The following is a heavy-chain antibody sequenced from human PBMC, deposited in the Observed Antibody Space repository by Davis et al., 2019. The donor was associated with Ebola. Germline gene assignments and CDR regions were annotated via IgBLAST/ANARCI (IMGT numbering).Heavy chain of an antibody. J-gene: IGHJ5*02. V-gene: IGHV4-4*02. CDR2: VHHSGTT. Sequence: SETLSLTCAVSGGSITGNYWWTWVRQPPGKGLEWIGEVHHSGTTNYRRILKGRVTISAAKSKNQFSLRVNSVTAADTAVYYCARGPSDYDSTNSPWGQGTLVTVSS. D-gene: IGHD3-22*01. CDR3: ARGPSDYDSTNSP. CDR1: GGSITGNYW.